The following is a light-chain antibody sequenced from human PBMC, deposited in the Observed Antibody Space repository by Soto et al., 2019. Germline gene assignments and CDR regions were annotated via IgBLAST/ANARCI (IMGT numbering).Light chain of an antibody. CDR3: QQYNNWPPWT. J-gene: IGKJ1*01. V-gene: IGKV3-15*01. Sequence: DIVITQSPTTLSVAPGERVTFSFKASQGVSRKLAWYQHKPGQAPRLLISGASNRATGIPARFSGSGSGTEFTLTISSLQSEDFAVYYCQQYNNWPPWTFGQGTKVDIK. CDR1: QGVSRK. CDR2: GAS.